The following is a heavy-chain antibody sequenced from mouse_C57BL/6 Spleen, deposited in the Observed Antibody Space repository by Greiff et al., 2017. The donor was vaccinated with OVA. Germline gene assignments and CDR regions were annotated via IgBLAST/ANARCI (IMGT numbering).Heavy chain of an antibody. CDR2: IYPGDGDT. Sequence: QVQLKQSGPELVKPGASVKISCKASGYAFSSSWINWVKQRPGKGLEWIGRIYPGDGDTNYNGKFKGKATLTADKSSSTAYMQLSSLTSEDSAVDICARGVRRSAMEDRGTGTSVTVSS. J-gene: IGHJ4*01. CDR3: ARGVRRSAMED. CDR1: GYAFSSSW. D-gene: IGHD2-14*01. V-gene: IGHV1-82*01.